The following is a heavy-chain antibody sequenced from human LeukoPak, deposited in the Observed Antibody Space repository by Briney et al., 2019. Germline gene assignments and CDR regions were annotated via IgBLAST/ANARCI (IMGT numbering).Heavy chain of an antibody. CDR3: ARGRGYSGYAQTFDH. Sequence: SETLSLTCAVYGGSFSGYYWSWIRQPPGKGLEWIGEINHSGSTNYNPSLKSRVTISVDTSKNQFSLKLSSVTAADTAVYYCARGRGYSGYAQTFDHWGQGTLVTVSS. J-gene: IGHJ4*02. CDR1: GGSFSGYY. CDR2: INHSGST. D-gene: IGHD5-12*01. V-gene: IGHV4-34*01.